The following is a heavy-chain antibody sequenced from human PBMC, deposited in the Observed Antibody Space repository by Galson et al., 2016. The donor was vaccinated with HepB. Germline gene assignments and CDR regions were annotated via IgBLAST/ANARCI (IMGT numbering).Heavy chain of an antibody. V-gene: IGHV1-3*04. J-gene: IGHJ5*02. D-gene: IGHD2-2*01. CDR3: ATDLGTRSWWGWLDP. Sequence: SVKVSCKASGHSFTSNIVHWVRQAPGQRLEWMGWIFTGDGQTRYSQNFQGRLNFISDTSAGTAYMELSRLTSEDTAVYYCATDLGTRSWWGWLDPWGQGTLVIVSS. CDR1: GHSFTSNI. CDR2: IFTGDGQT.